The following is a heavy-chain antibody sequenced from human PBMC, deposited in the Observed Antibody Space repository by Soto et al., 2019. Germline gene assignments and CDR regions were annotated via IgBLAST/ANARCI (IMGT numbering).Heavy chain of an antibody. V-gene: IGHV4-30-2*01. D-gene: IGHD5-12*01. Sequence: QLQLQESGSGLVKPSQTLSLTCAVSGGSISSGGYSWSWIRQPPGKGLEWIGYIYHSGSTYYNPRLKSRVTISVDRSKNQFSLKLSSVSAADTAVYYCARVDGYDWYRRQWFDPWGQGTLVTVSS. CDR1: GGSISSGGYS. CDR3: ARVDGYDWYRRQWFDP. CDR2: IYHSGST. J-gene: IGHJ5*02.